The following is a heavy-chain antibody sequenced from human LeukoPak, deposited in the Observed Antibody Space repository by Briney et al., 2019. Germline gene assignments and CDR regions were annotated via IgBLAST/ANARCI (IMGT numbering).Heavy chain of an antibody. V-gene: IGHV4-39*07. CDR3: ARRGQDDWFDP. Sequence: SETLSLTCSVSGGSISLSYYYWGWIRQPPGKGLEWIGYIYYSGSTYYNPSLKSRVTISVDTSKNQFSLKLSSVTAADTAVYYCARRGQDDWFDPWGQGTLVTVSS. CDR2: IYYSGST. J-gene: IGHJ5*02. D-gene: IGHD3-10*01. CDR1: GGSISLSYYY.